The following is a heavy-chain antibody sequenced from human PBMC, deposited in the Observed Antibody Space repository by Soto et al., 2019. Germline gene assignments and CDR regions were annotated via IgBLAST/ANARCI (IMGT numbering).Heavy chain of an antibody. CDR3: ARDTESNRYND. J-gene: IGHJ1*01. D-gene: IGHD1-20*01. V-gene: IGHV1-18*01. CDR1: GYTFRTSG. CDR2: IRPDNGNG. Sequence: QVQVLDSGPEVMRPGASVTVSCKTSGYTFRTSGISWVRLALGHGLEWVEWIRPDNGNGKSAQRVPGRVTLTTDTSASTAYMELKSLTSDDAAMYYCARDTESNRYNDWGQGTLVTVSS.